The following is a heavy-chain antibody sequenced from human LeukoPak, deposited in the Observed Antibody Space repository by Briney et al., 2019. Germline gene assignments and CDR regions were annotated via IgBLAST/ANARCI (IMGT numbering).Heavy chain of an antibody. J-gene: IGHJ5*02. CDR3: AILTSNWFDP. Sequence: PSETLSLTCAVYGGSFSGYYWSWIRQPPVKGLEWIGEINHSGSTNYNPSLKSRVTISVDTSKNQFSLKLSSVTAADTAVYYCAILTSNWFDPWGQGTQVTVSS. V-gene: IGHV4-34*01. D-gene: IGHD2-21*02. CDR1: GGSFSGYY. CDR2: INHSGST.